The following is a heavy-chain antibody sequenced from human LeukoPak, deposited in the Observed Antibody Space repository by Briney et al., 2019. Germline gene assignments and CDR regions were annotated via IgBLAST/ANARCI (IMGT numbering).Heavy chain of an antibody. V-gene: IGHV1-8*01. CDR3: ARGPWQLVWFDP. CDR1: GYTFTIYD. Sequence: ASVKVSFKASGYTFTIYDINWVRQATGQGLEWMGWMNPNSGNTGYAQKFQGRVTMTRNTSISTAYMELSSLRSEDTAVYYCARGPWQLVWFDPWGQGTLVTVSS. J-gene: IGHJ5*02. CDR2: MNPNSGNT. D-gene: IGHD6-6*01.